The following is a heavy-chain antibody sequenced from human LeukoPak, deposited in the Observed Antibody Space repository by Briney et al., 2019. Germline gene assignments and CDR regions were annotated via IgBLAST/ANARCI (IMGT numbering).Heavy chain of an antibody. D-gene: IGHD1-1*01. CDR2: IYSGGST. V-gene: IGHV3-66*01. Sequence: GGSLRLSCAASGFTVSSSYMSWVRQAPGKGLEWVSIIYSGGSTYYADSVKGRFTISRDNSKNTLYLQMNSLRAEDTAVYYCAREATGTLYYWGQGSLVTVSS. CDR3: AREATGTLYY. CDR1: GFTVSSSY. J-gene: IGHJ4*02.